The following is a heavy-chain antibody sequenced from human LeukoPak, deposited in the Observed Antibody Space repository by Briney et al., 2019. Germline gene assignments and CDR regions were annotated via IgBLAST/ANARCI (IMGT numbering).Heavy chain of an antibody. J-gene: IGHJ1*01. CDR2: INHSGST. CDR3: ARALAAAGKAEYFQH. V-gene: IGHV4-34*01. D-gene: IGHD6-13*01. Sequence: SETLSLTCAVYGGSFSGYYWSWIRQPPGKGLEWIGEINHSGSTNYNPSLKSRVTISVDTSKNQFSLKLSSVTAADTAVYYCARALAAAGKAEYFQHWGQAPWSPSPQ. CDR1: GGSFSGYY.